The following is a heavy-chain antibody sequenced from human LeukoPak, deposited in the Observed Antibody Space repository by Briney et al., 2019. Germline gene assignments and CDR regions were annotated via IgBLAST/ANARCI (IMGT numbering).Heavy chain of an antibody. V-gene: IGHV4-59*11. CDR1: GGSISRHY. Sequence: PSETLSLTCTVSGGSISRHYWSWIRQPPGKGLEWIGFVYYDGSTNYNPSLKSRLYILVDSSKNQISLNLNSVTAADTAVYYCARENIVSTRDFDFWGRGAQVTVSS. D-gene: IGHD5/OR15-5a*01. CDR2: VYYDGST. CDR3: ARENIVSTRDFDF. J-gene: IGHJ4*02.